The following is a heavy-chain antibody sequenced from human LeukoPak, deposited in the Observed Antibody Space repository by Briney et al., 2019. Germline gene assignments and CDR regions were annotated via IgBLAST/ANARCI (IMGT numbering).Heavy chain of an antibody. V-gene: IGHV4-59*08. J-gene: IGHJ5*02. D-gene: IGHD3-22*01. Sequence: SSETLSLTCTVSGGSISSYYWSWIRQPPGKGLEWIGYIYYSGSTNYNPSLKSRVTISVDTSKNQFSLKLSSVTAADTAVYYCARLFSSGYSRRFDPWGQGTLVTVSS. CDR3: ARLFSSGYSRRFDP. CDR1: GGSISSYY. CDR2: IYYSGST.